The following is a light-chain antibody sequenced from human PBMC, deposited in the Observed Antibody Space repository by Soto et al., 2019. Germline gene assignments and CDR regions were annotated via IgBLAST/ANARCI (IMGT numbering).Light chain of an antibody. CDR2: AAS. J-gene: IGKJ1*01. Sequence: DIQMTQFPSSLSASVGDRVNITCRASQGISTWLAWYQQKPERAPKSLIYAASRLQSGVPPRLSGSGSETDFTLTISSLQPEDFATYYCQQYNRYPRTFGQGTKVEIK. CDR3: QQYNRYPRT. V-gene: IGKV1D-16*01. CDR1: QGISTW.